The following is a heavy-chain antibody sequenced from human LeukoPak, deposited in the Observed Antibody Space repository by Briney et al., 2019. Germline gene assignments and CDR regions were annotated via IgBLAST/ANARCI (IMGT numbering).Heavy chain of an antibody. CDR3: ARGGSYYCLDY. D-gene: IGHD1-26*01. CDR1: GLMFSNYA. Sequence: GGSLRLSCEASGLMFSNYAMSWVRQAPGKGLEWVSGISGRGGSTHYADSVKGRFTISRDNSKNTVHLQMNSLRAEDTAVYYCARGGSYYCLDYWGQGTLVTVSS. V-gene: IGHV3-23*01. J-gene: IGHJ4*02. CDR2: ISGRGGST.